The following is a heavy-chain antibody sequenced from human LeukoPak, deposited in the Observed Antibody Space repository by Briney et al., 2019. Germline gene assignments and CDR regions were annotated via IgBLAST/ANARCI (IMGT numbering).Heavy chain of an antibody. CDR1: GFTFSSYD. D-gene: IGHD3-22*01. CDR3: ARVHDSSGYYSNWYFDL. CDR2: IGTAGDT. Sequence: PGGSLRLSCAASGFTFSSYDMHWVRQATGKGLEWVSAIGTAGDTYYPGSVKGRFTISRENAKNSLYLQMNGLRAGDTAVYYCARVHDSSGYYSNWYFDLWGRGTLVTVSS. V-gene: IGHV3-13*01. J-gene: IGHJ2*01.